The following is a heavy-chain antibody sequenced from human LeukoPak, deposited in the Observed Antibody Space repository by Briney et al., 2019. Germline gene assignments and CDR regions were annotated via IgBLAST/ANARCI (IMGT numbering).Heavy chain of an antibody. CDR3: AKDRRGTMIVVASHMDV. CDR1: GFTFSSYA. D-gene: IGHD3-22*01. V-gene: IGHV3-23*01. J-gene: IGHJ6*03. CDR2: ISGSGGST. Sequence: PGGSLRLSCAASGFTFSSYAMSWVRQAPGKGLEWVSAISGSGGSTYYADSVKGRFTISRDNSKNTLYLQMNSLRAEDTAVYYCAKDRRGTMIVVASHMDVWGKGTTVTVSS.